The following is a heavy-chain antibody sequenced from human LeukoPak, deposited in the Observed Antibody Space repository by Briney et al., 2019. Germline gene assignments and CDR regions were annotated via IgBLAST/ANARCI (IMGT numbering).Heavy chain of an antibody. CDR3: ARCPLTTVVFDL. D-gene: IGHD4-23*01. V-gene: IGHV4-34*01. J-gene: IGHJ5*02. Sequence: SETLSLTCAVYGGSFSGYYWSWIRQPPGKGLEWIGEINHSGSTNYNPSLKSRVTILVDTSNNQFSLKLTSVTAADTAVYYCARCPLTTVVFDLWGQGSLVTVSS. CDR1: GGSFSGYY. CDR2: INHSGST.